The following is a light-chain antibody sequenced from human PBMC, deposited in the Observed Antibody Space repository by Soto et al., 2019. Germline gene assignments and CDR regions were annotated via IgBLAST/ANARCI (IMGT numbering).Light chain of an antibody. J-gene: IGLJ1*01. V-gene: IGLV1-40*01. Sequence: QSVLTQPPSVSGAPGQRVTISCTGISSNIGAGYDVHWYQQLPGTAPKLLIYGNSNRPSGVPDRFSGSKSGTSASLASTGLQAEDEADYYCQSYDSSLSGYVFGTGTKLTVL. CDR1: SSNIGAGYD. CDR3: QSYDSSLSGYV. CDR2: GNS.